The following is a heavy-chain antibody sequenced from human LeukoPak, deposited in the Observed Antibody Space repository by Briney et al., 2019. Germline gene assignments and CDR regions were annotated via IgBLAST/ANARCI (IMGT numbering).Heavy chain of an antibody. CDR3: ARQARGFGTPGTLIDY. V-gene: IGHV4-59*08. D-gene: IGHD1-14*01. J-gene: IGHJ4*02. Sequence: SETLSLTCTVSGGSISSYYWSWIRQPPGKGLEWIGYIYYSGSTNYNPSLKSRVTISVDTSKNQFSLKLSSVTAADTAVYYCARQARGFGTPGTLIDYWGQGTLVTVSS. CDR2: IYYSGST. CDR1: GGSISSYY.